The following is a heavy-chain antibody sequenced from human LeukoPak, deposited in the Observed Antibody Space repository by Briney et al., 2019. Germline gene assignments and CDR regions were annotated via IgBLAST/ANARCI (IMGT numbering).Heavy chain of an antibody. V-gene: IGHV4-34*01. D-gene: IGHD1-26*01. Sequence: SETLSLTCAVYGGSFSGYYWSWIRQPPGKGLEWIGEINHSGSTNYNPSLKSRVTISVDMSKNQFSLKLSSVTAADTAVYYCARQSGSYFDYWGQGTLVTVSS. CDR2: INHSGST. CDR1: GGSFSGYY. CDR3: ARQSGSYFDY. J-gene: IGHJ4*02.